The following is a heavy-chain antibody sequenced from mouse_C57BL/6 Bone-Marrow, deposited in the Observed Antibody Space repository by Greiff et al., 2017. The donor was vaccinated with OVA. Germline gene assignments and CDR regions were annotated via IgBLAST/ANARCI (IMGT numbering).Heavy chain of an antibody. Sequence: QVQLQQPGAELVKPGASVKLSCKASGYTFTSYWMQWVKQRPGQGLEWIGEIDPSDSYTNYNQKFKGKATVTVDTSSSTAYMQLSSLTSEDSAVYYCARREDGYYMAYWGQGTLVTVSA. J-gene: IGHJ3*01. V-gene: IGHV1-50*01. D-gene: IGHD2-3*01. CDR2: IDPSDSYT. CDR3: ARREDGYYMAY. CDR1: GYTFTSYW.